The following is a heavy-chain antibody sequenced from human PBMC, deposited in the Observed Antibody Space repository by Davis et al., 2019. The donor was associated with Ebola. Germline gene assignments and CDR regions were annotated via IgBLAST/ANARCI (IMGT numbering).Heavy chain of an antibody. Sequence: GESLKISCAASGFTFSSYSMNWVRQAPGKGLEWLSYISSNTGTIYYADSVKGRFTISRDNDKNSLYLQLNSLKDEDTAVYSCARSANSIIRGLPYYFDYWGQGTLVSVSS. D-gene: IGHD3-10*01. CDR1: GFTFSSYS. CDR2: ISSNTGTI. CDR3: ARSANSIIRGLPYYFDY. V-gene: IGHV3-48*02. J-gene: IGHJ4*02.